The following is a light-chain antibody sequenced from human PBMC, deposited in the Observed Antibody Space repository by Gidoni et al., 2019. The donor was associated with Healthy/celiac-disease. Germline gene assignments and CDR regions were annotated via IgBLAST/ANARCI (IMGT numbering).Light chain of an antibody. Sequence: IALTQSPATLSLSPGERATLPCRASQSVSSYLAWYQQKPGQAPRLLIYDATNRATGIPARFSGSGSGTDFTLTISSLETEDFAVYYCQQRSNWPLTFGGGTKVEIK. V-gene: IGKV3-11*01. CDR3: QQRSNWPLT. CDR1: QSVSSY. CDR2: DAT. J-gene: IGKJ4*01.